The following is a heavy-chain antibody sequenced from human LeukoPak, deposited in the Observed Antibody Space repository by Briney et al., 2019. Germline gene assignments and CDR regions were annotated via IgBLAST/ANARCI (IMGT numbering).Heavy chain of an antibody. D-gene: IGHD6-13*01. Sequence: GGSLRLSCAASGFTFSSYSMNWVRQAPGKGLEWVSSISSSSGYIYYADSVKGRFTISRDNAKNSLYLQMNSLRAEDTAVYYCARSPTGYSSSWYDYWGQGTLVTVSS. CDR3: ARSPTGYSSSWYDY. J-gene: IGHJ4*02. CDR2: ISSSSGYI. CDR1: GFTFSSYS. V-gene: IGHV3-21*01.